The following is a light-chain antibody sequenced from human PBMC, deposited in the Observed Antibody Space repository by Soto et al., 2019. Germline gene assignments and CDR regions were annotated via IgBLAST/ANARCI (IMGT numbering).Light chain of an antibody. CDR2: EVT. CDR1: SSDVGGYNY. Sequence: QSALTQPASVSGSPGQSITISCTGTSSDVGGYNYVSWYQQYPGKAPKVMIYEVTNRPSGVSDRFSGSKSGNTASLTISGLQAEDEADYYCTSYTSSSTYVFGTGTKLTVL. CDR3: TSYTSSSTYV. J-gene: IGLJ1*01. V-gene: IGLV2-14*01.